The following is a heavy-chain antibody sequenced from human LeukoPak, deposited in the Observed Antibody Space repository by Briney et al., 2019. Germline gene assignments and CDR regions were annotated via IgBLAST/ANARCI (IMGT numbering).Heavy chain of an antibody. V-gene: IGHV1-2*02. J-gene: IGHJ6*02. Sequence: GDTVKVSCTASGYTFTGYYMHWVRQAPGQGLEWMGWINTNSSGTNYAQKFQGRVTMTRDTSISTAYMELSRLRSDDTAVYYCARSSPARPEYYYYYGMDVWGQGTTVTVSS. CDR1: GYTFTGYY. CDR2: INTNSSGT. CDR3: ARSSPARPEYYYYYGMDV.